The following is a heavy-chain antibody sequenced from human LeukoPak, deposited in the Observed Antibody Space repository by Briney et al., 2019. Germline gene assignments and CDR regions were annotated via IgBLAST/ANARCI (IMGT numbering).Heavy chain of an antibody. CDR1: GFTFSNHW. Sequence: PGGSLRLSCAASGFTFSNHWMSWVRQAPGKGLEWVANIRQDGAERYYVDSVKGRFTISRDNAKNSVYLEMNSLRVEDTAVYFCARAPYFDSSGPLWGQGTLVTVSS. D-gene: IGHD3-22*01. J-gene: IGHJ4*02. V-gene: IGHV3-7*01. CDR2: IRQDGAER. CDR3: ARAPYFDSSGPL.